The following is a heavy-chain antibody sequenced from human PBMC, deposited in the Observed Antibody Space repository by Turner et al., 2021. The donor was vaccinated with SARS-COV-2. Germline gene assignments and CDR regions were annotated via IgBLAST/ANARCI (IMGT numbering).Heavy chain of an antibody. D-gene: IGHD3-22*01. CDR2: IHYSGTA. CDR1: GCSISSYY. J-gene: IGHJ5*02. CDR3: ARALSERLYSYDSNYYLRNRFDP. V-gene: IGHV4-59*01. Sequence: QVQLQESGPGLVKPSETLSLTSSVSGCSISSYYWGWIRQSPGKGLEWIGYIHYSGTANYSPSLMSRVSISVDTSKNQVSLRMTSVTAADTAVYYCARALSERLYSYDSNYYLRNRFDPWGQGTLVTVS.